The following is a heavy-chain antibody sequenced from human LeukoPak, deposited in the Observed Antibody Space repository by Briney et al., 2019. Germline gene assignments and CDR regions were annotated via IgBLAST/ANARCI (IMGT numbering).Heavy chain of an antibody. Sequence: ASVKVSCKASGGTFSSYAISWVRQAPGQGLEWMGRIIPILGIANYAQRFQGRVTITADKSTSTAYMEPSSLRSEDTAVYYCARGSDILTGYIDYWGQGTLVTVSS. CDR2: IIPILGIA. CDR3: ARGSDILTGYIDY. J-gene: IGHJ4*02. CDR1: GGTFSSYA. D-gene: IGHD3-9*01. V-gene: IGHV1-69*04.